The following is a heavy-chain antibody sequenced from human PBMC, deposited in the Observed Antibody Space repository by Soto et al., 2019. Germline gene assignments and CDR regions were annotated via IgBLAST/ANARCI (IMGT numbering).Heavy chain of an antibody. CDR2: ISGSTSYT. J-gene: IGHJ4*02. V-gene: IGHV3-11*05. CDR1: GFTFSDYY. D-gene: IGHD6-13*01. Sequence: GASLRLSSAASGFTFSDYYISWIRQAPGKGLYWVSYISGSTSYTNYTDSVKGRFTISRDNTKNSLYLQMNSLRAEDTAVYYCARESSRTLDYWGQGP. CDR3: ARESSRTLDY.